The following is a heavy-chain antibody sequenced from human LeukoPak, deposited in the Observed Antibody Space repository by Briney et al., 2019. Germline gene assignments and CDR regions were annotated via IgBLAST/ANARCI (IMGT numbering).Heavy chain of an antibody. CDR3: ARERATGVHSYYDSSGYSWEFDY. V-gene: IGHV1-18*01. Sequence: ASVKVSCKTSGYTFTIYGLSWVRQAPGQGLEWMGWISGYNGNTKYAQKFQGRVTMTRDTSISTAYMELSRLRSDDTAVYYCARERATGVHSYYDSSGYSWEFDYWGQGTLVTVSS. CDR2: ISGYNGNT. CDR1: GYTFTIYG. D-gene: IGHD3-22*01. J-gene: IGHJ4*02.